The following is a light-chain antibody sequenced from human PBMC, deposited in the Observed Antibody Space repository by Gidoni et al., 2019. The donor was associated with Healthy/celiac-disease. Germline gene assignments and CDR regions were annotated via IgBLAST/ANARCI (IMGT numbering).Light chain of an antibody. V-gene: IGLV2-14*03. CDR1: SSDGGGYNY. J-gene: IGLJ2*01. Sequence: QSALTQPASVSGSPGQSIPISCTGTSSDGGGYNYVSWYQQHPGKAPKLMIYDVSNRPSGVSNRFSGSKSGNTASLTISGLQAEDEADYYGSSYTSSSTLVVFGGGTKLTVL. CDR2: DVS. CDR3: SSYTSSSTLVV.